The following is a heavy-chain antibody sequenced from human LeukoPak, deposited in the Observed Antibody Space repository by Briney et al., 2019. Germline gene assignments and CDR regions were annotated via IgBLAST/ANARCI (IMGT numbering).Heavy chain of an antibody. Sequence: GGSLRLSCAASGFTFSSYAMSWVRQAPGKGLEWVSAISGSGGTTYYADSVKGRFTISRDSSKNTLYLQMNSLRAEDTAVYYCAKYCSGGSCYINYWGQGTLVTVSS. V-gene: IGHV3-23*01. J-gene: IGHJ4*02. CDR2: ISGSGGTT. CDR1: GFTFSSYA. CDR3: AKYCSGGSCYINY. D-gene: IGHD2-15*01.